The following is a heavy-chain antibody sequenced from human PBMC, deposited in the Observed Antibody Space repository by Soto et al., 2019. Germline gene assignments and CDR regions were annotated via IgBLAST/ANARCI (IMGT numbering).Heavy chain of an antibody. CDR1: GYTFTSYY. J-gene: IGHJ6*03. CDR2: INPSGGST. V-gene: IGHV1-46*03. Sequence: QVQLVQSGAEVKKPGASVKVSCKASGYTFTSYYMHWVRQAPGQGLEWMGIINPSGGSTSYAQKFQGRVTMTRDTSTSTVYMELSSLRSEDTAVYYCASTPPLGYCTNGVCPYYYYYYMDVWGKGTTVTVSS. D-gene: IGHD2-8*01. CDR3: ASTPPLGYCTNGVCPYYYYYYMDV.